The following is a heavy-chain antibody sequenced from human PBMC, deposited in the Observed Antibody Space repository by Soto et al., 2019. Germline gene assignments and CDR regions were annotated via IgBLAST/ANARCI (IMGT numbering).Heavy chain of an antibody. CDR2: ISAYNGNT. V-gene: IGHV1-18*01. CDR3: GSVKCGPPVSSYYRMGV. Sequence: QVQLVQSGAEVKKPGASVKVSCKASGYTFTSYGISWVRQAPGQGLEWMGWISAYNGNTNYAQKPQGRVTMTTDTSTSTAYMELRSLRADATAVSYWGSVKCGPPVSSYYRMGVWGQGTTVTVSS. J-gene: IGHJ6*02. CDR1: GYTFTSYG.